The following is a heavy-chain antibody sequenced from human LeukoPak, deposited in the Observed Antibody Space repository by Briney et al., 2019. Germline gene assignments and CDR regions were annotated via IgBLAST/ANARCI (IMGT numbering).Heavy chain of an antibody. D-gene: IGHD6-6*01. CDR3: ARDVRPDY. V-gene: IGHV3-7*04. CDR1: GFTFSSYW. Sequence: GGSLRLSCAASGFTFSSYWMSCVRQAPGEGLEWVANIKQDGTEKYYMDSVKGRFSISRDNAKNSLYLQMNALRAEDTAVYYCARDVRPDYWGQGTLVTVST. CDR2: IKQDGTEK. J-gene: IGHJ4*02.